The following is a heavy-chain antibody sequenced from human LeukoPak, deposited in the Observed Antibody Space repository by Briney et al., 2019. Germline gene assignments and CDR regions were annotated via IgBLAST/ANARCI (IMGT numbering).Heavy chain of an antibody. J-gene: IGHJ4*02. CDR3: AKQSYARSLGE. CDR2: TNSGGTST. D-gene: IGHD2-8*01. V-gene: IGHV3-23*01. CDR1: GFPFSDFS. Sequence: GGSLRLSCATSGFPFSDFSMSWVRQAPGKGLQWISTTNSGGTSTYYAESVKGRFTISRDNSKNTLYLQMSSLRVEDTAVYYCAKQSYARSLGEGGPGTLVSVSS.